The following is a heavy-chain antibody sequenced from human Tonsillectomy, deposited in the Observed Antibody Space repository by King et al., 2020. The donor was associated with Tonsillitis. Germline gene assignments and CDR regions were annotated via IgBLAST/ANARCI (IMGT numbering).Heavy chain of an antibody. D-gene: IGHD3-22*01. CDR1: GFTFSDYY. Sequence: VQLVESGGGLVKPGGSLRLSCAASGFTFSDYYMSWIRQAPGKGLEWVSYISSSSSYTNYADSVKGRFTISRDNAKNSLYLQMNSLRAEDTAVYYCASDLYYYDSSGSPPDYWGQGTLVTVSS. CDR2: ISSSSSYT. J-gene: IGHJ4*02. V-gene: IGHV3-11*06. CDR3: ASDLYYYDSSGSPPDY.